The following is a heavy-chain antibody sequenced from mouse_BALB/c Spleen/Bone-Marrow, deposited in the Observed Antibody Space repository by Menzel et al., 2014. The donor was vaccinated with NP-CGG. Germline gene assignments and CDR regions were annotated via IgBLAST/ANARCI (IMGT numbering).Heavy chain of an antibody. V-gene: IGHV1-7*01. CDR3: ARGDYYGKGGAMDY. CDR1: GYTFTRYW. CDR2: INPSSGYT. Sequence: VQLQESGAELAKPGASVKMSCKASGYTFTRYWIHWVKPGPGQGLEWIRYINPSSGYTEYNQKFKDKATLTADKSSSTAYMQLSSLTSEDSAVYYCARGDYYGKGGAMDYWGQGTSVTVSS. J-gene: IGHJ4*01. D-gene: IGHD1-1*01.